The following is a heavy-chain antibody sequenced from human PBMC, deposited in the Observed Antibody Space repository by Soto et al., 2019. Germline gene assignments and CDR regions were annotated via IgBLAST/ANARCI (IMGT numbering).Heavy chain of an antibody. CDR2: IKSKTDGGTT. V-gene: IGHV3-15*01. Sequence: PGGSLRLSCAASGFTFSNAWMSWVRQAPGKGLEWVGRIKSKTDGGTTDYAAPVKGRFTISRDDSKNTLYLQMNSLKTEDTAVYYCTTGFSFGYCSSTSCYPVDYWGQGTLVTVSS. CDR3: TTGFSFGYCSSTSCYPVDY. J-gene: IGHJ4*02. D-gene: IGHD2-2*03. CDR1: GFTFSNAW.